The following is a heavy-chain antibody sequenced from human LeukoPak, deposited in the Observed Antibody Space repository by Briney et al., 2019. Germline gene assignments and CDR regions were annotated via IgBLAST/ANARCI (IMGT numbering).Heavy chain of an antibody. CDR3: ARVRWGGLYYFDY. D-gene: IGHD3-16*01. J-gene: IGHJ4*02. Sequence: GGSLRLSCAASGFTFSTYWMHWVRQASGKGLEWVGRIRSKANSYATAYAASVKGRFTISRDDSKNTAYLQMNSLRAEDTAVYYCARVRWGGLYYFDYWGQGTLVTVSS. CDR1: GFTFSTYW. V-gene: IGHV3-73*01. CDR2: IRSKANSYAT.